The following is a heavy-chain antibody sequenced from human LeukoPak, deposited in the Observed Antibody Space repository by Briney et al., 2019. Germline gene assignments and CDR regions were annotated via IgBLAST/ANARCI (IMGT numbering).Heavy chain of an antibody. D-gene: IGHD3-16*02. CDR3: ARKRSYRYTPFDY. CDR1: GGSFSGYH. V-gene: IGHV4-34*01. Sequence: SETLSLTCAVYGGSFSGYHWSWIRQPPGKGLEWIGEINHSGSTNYNPSLKSRVTISVDTSKNQFSLKLSSVTAADTAVYYCARKRSYRYTPFDYWGQGTLVAVSS. CDR2: INHSGST. J-gene: IGHJ4*02.